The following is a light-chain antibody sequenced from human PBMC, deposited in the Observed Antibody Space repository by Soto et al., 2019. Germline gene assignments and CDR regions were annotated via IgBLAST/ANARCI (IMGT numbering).Light chain of an antibody. CDR2: LGS. Sequence: DIVMTQSPLSLPVTPGEPASISCRSSQSLLHSNGYNYLTWYLQRPGQSPRLLIYLGSNRASGVPDRFSGSGSGTDFILKISRVEAEDVGIYYCMQGLQMPLTFGGGTKVEMK. V-gene: IGKV2-28*01. J-gene: IGKJ4*01. CDR1: QSLLHSNGYNY. CDR3: MQGLQMPLT.